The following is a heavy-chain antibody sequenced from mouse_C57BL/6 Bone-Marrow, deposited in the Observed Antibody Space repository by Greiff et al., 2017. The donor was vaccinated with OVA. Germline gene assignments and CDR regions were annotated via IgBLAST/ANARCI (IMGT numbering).Heavy chain of an antibody. CDR1: GYTFTSYT. CDR2: INPSSGYT. V-gene: IGHV1-4*01. CDR3: ARGYGGY. J-gene: IGHJ2*01. D-gene: IGHD1-1*01. Sequence: QVQLQQSGAELVRPGASVKLSCKASGYTFTSYTMHWVKQRPGQGLEWIGYINPSSGYTKYNQKFKDKATLTADKSSSTADMQLSSLPSEDSAGYYWARGYGGYGGQGTTLTVSS.